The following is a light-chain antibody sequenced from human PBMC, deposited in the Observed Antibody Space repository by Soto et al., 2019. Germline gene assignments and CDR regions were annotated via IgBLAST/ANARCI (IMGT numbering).Light chain of an antibody. V-gene: IGKV3-15*01. CDR3: QQYRNWPPLT. J-gene: IGKJ4*01. CDR1: QSVGRA. CDR2: DAS. Sequence: EIVMTQSPATLSVSPGETATLSCRASQSVGRAVAWYQHKPGQAPRLLIVDASIRATGVPGRFSGGGSGTEFTLTISRLQSEDFAVYFCQQYRNWPPLTFGGGTTVEIK.